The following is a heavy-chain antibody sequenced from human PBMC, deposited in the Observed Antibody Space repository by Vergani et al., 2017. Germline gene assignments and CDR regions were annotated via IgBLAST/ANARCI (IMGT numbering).Heavy chain of an antibody. J-gene: IGHJ4*02. CDR3: TRKEYVGYGWWDDY. Sequence: EVQLVESGGGLVQPGGSLKLSCAASGFTLSGSAMHWVRQASGKGLEWVGRIRSKANSYATAYAASVKGRFTISRDDSKNTAYLQMNSLKTEDTAVYYCTRKEYVGYGWWDDYWGQGTLVTVSS. CDR2: IRSKANSYAT. CDR1: GFTLSGSA. D-gene: IGHD5-12*01. V-gene: IGHV3-73*01.